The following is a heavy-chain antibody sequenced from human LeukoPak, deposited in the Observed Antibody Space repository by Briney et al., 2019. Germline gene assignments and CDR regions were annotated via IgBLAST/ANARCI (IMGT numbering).Heavy chain of an antibody. CDR3: AKGPKGRWESGHYFDY. Sequence: DPGGSLRLSCAASGFTFDDYAMHWVRQAPGKGLEWVSGISWNSGSIGYADSVKGRFTISRDNAKNSLYLQMNSLRAEDTALYYCAKGPKGRWESGHYFDYWGQGTLVTVSS. D-gene: IGHD1-26*01. V-gene: IGHV3-9*01. CDR1: GFTFDDYA. CDR2: ISWNSGSI. J-gene: IGHJ4*02.